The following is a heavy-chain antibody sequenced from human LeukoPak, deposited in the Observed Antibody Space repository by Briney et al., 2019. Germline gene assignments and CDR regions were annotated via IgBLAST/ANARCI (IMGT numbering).Heavy chain of an antibody. CDR1: GFTFSSYS. CDR3: ARGKTTVTPGYFDY. D-gene: IGHD4-11*01. Sequence: GGSLLLSCAASGFTFSSYSMNWVRQAPGKGLEWVANIKQTGSENYYVDSVKGRFTISRDNAKNSLYLQMNSLRAEDTAVYYCARGKTTVTPGYFDYWGQGTLVTVSS. J-gene: IGHJ4*02. V-gene: IGHV3-7*01. CDR2: IKQTGSEN.